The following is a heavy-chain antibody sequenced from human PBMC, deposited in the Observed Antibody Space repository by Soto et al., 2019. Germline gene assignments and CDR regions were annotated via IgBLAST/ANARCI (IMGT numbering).Heavy chain of an antibody. V-gene: IGHV4-31*03. CDR1: GGSISSGDYY. CDR2: IYYSGTT. D-gene: IGHD3-10*01. Sequence: SETLSLTCTVSGGSISSGDYYWSWIRQHPGKGLEWIGYIYYSGTTYYNPSLKSRVTMSVDTSKNQFSLKLTSVTAVDTAVYYCARHNYGSGSTYFDYWGQGTLVTVPQ. CDR3: ARHNYGSGSTYFDY. J-gene: IGHJ4*02.